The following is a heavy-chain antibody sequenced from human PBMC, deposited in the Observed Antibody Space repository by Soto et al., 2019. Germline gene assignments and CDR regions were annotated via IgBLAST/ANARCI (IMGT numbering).Heavy chain of an antibody. V-gene: IGHV5-51*01. CDR2: IYPGYSDT. Sequence: GESLKISCKGSGYSFTSYWIGWVRQMPGKGLEVMGIIYPGYSDTRYSPSFQGQVTVSADKSSSTAYLQWSSLKASDTAMYYCARRAGGANTYYYYYYMDVWGKGTTVTVSS. J-gene: IGHJ6*03. D-gene: IGHD1-26*01. CDR3: ARRAGGANTYYYYYYMDV. CDR1: GYSFTSYW.